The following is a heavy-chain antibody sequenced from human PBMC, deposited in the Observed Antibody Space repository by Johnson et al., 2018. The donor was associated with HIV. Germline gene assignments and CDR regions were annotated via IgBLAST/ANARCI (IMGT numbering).Heavy chain of an antibody. Sequence: QVQLVESGGGVVQAGRSLRLSCAGSGFTFSNYGMHWVRQAPGKGLDWVAVISDDGSNEYYADSVKGRFTISRDNAKNFLYLQMNSLRAEDTALYYCAREALDGPGDDAFDIWGQGTMVTVSS. CDR2: ISDDGSNE. CDR1: GFTFSNYG. V-gene: IGHV3-30*03. J-gene: IGHJ3*02. CDR3: AREALDGPGDDAFDI. D-gene: IGHD5-24*01.